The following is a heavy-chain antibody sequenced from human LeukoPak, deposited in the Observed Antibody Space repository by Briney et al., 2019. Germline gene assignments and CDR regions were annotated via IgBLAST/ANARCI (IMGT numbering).Heavy chain of an antibody. Sequence: PGRSLRLSCAASGFAFSVYAMSWVRQAPGKGLEWVSRISGSGYTTYYADSVKGRFTISRDNSKNTLYLQLNTLRAEDTARYYCARYCTDNCYGGLDPWGQGTLVTVSS. J-gene: IGHJ5*02. CDR2: ISGSGYTT. CDR3: ARYCTDNCYGGLDP. CDR1: GFAFSVYA. V-gene: IGHV3-23*01. D-gene: IGHD2-8*02.